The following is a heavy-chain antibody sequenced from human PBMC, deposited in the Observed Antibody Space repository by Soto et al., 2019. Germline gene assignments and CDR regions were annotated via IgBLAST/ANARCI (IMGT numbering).Heavy chain of an antibody. Sequence: QPGGSLRLSCAASGFTISTTDMSWVRQPPGKGLEWVSGLKGNGDSYYADSVKGRFTISRDNSKNTLYLQINSLSAEDTAMYYCARVAWGSTGDDCWGQGTLVTVSS. V-gene: IGHV3-23*01. CDR1: GFTISTTD. CDR2: LKGNGDS. D-gene: IGHD1-1*01. CDR3: ARVAWGSTGDDC. J-gene: IGHJ4*02.